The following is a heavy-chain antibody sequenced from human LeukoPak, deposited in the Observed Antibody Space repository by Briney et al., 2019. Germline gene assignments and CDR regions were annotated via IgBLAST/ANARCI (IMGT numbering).Heavy chain of an antibody. CDR3: TRNTGSHVGPGDS. Sequence: GGSLRLSCAVSGFTFSPYAMHWVRLAPGKGLEWVAVIRSDATTTQYADSVKGRFTISRDNSQNTVSLQMDSLRPEDTAVYYCTRNTGSHVGPGDSWGQGTLVTVSS. CDR2: IRSDATTT. V-gene: IGHV3-30*04. D-gene: IGHD1-26*01. CDR1: GFTFSPYA. J-gene: IGHJ4*02.